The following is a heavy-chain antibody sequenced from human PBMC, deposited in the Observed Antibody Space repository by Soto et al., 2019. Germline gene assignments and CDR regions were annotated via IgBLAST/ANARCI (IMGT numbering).Heavy chain of an antibody. CDR3: AVGYSGLNHKY. CDR2: IIPILGIA. V-gene: IGHV1-69*02. CDR1: VGTFSSYT. D-gene: IGHD5-12*01. J-gene: IGHJ4*02. Sequence: QVQLVQSGAEVKKPGSSVKVSCKASVGTFSSYTISWVRQAPGQGLEWMGRIIPILGIANYAQKFQGRVTITADKSTSTAYMELSSLRSEDTAVYYCAVGYSGLNHKYWGQGTLVTVSS.